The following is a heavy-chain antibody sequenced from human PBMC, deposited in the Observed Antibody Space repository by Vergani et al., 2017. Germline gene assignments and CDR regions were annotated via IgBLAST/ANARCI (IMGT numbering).Heavy chain of an antibody. V-gene: IGHV1-3*01. Sequence: QVQLVQSGAEVKKPGASVKVSCKASGYTFTSYAMHWVRQAPGQRLEWMGWINAGNGNTKYSQKFQGRVTMTRNTSINTAYMELSSLRSEDTGVYYCARGRGYTSSSADNNWFDPWGQGTPVAVSS. CDR3: ARGRGYTSSSADNNWFDP. D-gene: IGHD6-6*01. J-gene: IGHJ5*02. CDR2: INAGNGNT. CDR1: GYTFTSYA.